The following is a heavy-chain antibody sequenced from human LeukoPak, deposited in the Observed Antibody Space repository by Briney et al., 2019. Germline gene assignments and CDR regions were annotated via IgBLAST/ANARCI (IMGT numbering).Heavy chain of an antibody. V-gene: IGHV4-39*01. CDR1: GGSISSSSYY. J-gene: IGHJ4*02. CDR3: ARQKKSGSAWLYYFDY. D-gene: IGHD6-19*01. Sequence: SETLSLTCTVSGGSISSSSYYWGWIRQPPGKGLEWIGSIFYSGSTYYNPSLESRVTISVDTSKNQFSLKLSSVTAADTAVYYCARQKKSGSAWLYYFDYWGQGTLVTVSS. CDR2: IFYSGST.